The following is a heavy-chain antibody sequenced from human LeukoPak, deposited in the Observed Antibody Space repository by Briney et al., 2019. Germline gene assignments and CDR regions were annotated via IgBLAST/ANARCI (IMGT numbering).Heavy chain of an antibody. D-gene: IGHD6-19*01. CDR1: GYTFTSFY. V-gene: IGHV1-46*01. J-gene: IGHJ4*02. CDR3: AVIAVARQFDY. CDR2: INPSGGST. Sequence: ASVKVSCKASGYTFTSFYMHWVRQAPGQGLEWMGIINPSGGSTSYAQKFQGRVTMTRDTSTSTVYMELSSLRSEDTAVYYCAVIAVARQFDYWGQGTLVIVSS.